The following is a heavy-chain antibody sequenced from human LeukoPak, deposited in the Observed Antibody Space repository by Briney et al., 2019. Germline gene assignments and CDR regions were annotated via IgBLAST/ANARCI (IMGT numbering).Heavy chain of an antibody. D-gene: IGHD2-2*01. J-gene: IGHJ4*02. V-gene: IGHV1-18*01. CDR1: GYTFNIYG. CDR3: ARDLAGYCSSTGCYVHSN. CDR2: ISAYNGNT. Sequence: VASVKVSRKASGYTFNIYGVSWVRQAPGQGLEWMGWISAYNGNTNYARKFQGRVTMTTDTSTRIAYMELRSLRSDDTAVYYCARDLAGYCSSTGCYVHSNWGQGTLVTVSS.